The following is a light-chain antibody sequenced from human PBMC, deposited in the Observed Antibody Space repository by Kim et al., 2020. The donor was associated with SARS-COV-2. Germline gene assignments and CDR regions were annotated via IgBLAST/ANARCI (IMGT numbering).Light chain of an antibody. CDR2: DAS. Sequence: SASVGDRVTITCQASQDISNNLNWYQQKPGKAPKLLIYDASNLETGVPSRFSGSGSGTDFTFTISSLQPEDIATYYCQQYDNLITFGQGTRLEIK. CDR1: QDISNN. CDR3: QQYDNLIT. V-gene: IGKV1-33*01. J-gene: IGKJ5*01.